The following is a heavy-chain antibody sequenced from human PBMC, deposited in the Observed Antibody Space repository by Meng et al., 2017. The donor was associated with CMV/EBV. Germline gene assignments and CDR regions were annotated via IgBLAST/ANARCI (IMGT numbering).Heavy chain of an antibody. CDR2: MNPNSGNT. J-gene: IGHJ6*02. CDR1: FTRYG. Sequence: FTRYGIHCVRQAPGQGLEWLGWMNPNSGNTGYAQKFQGRVTMTRNTSISTAYMELSSLRSEDTAVYYCARAPYCSSTSCYYYGMDVWGQGTTVTVSS. D-gene: IGHD2-2*01. CDR3: ARAPYCSSTSCYYYGMDV. V-gene: IGHV1-8*01.